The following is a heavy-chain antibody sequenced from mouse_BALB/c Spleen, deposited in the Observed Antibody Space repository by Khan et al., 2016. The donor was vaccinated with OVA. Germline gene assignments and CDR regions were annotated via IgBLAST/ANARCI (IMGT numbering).Heavy chain of an antibody. CDR1: GFNIKDTY. CDR3: ARITYYDGSY. CDR2: IDPENGYV. Sequence: EVELVESGAELVKPGASVTLSCTASGFNIKDTYLHWVNQRPEQGLEWVGRIDPENGYVKFDPKFKGKATITADTSSSTVYLQLSSLTSEDTAVYYCARITYYDGSYWGQGTLVTVS. D-gene: IGHD1-1*01. V-gene: IGHV14-3*02. J-gene: IGHJ3*01.